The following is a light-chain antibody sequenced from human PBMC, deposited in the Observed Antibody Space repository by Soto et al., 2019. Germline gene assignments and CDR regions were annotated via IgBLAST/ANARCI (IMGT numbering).Light chain of an antibody. Sequence: QSALTQPASVSGSPGQSITIFCTGTSNDVGAHNFVSWYQQHPGKAPKRMIYDVSHRPSGVSYRFSGSKSGNTASLTISALQAEDEADYYCSSYTKSSTLVVFGGGTKVTVL. CDR2: DVS. CDR3: SSYTKSSTLVV. V-gene: IGLV2-14*03. J-gene: IGLJ3*02. CDR1: SNDVGAHNF.